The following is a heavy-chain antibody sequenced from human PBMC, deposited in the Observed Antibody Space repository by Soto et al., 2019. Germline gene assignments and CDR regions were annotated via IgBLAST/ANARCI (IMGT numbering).Heavy chain of an antibody. D-gene: IGHD4-17*01. CDR2: IIPLFGTT. V-gene: IGHV1-69*05. CDR3: ARDGAVTVTTSYFDY. J-gene: IGHJ4*02. Sequence: QVQLVQSGAEVKKPGSSVKVSCKASGGTFSRNAINWVRQAPGQGLEWMGGIIPLFGTTNYAQNFQGRVPXTXXXAXXTAYMELSSLRSEDTAVYYCARDGAVTVTTSYFDYWGQGTLVSVSS. CDR1: GGTFSRNA.